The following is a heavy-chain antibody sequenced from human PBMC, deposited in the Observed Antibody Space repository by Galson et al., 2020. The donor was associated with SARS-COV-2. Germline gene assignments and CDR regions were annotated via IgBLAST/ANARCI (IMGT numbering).Heavy chain of an antibody. V-gene: IGHV1-18*01. CDR3: ARDLGYCRGGSCYDYYYGMDV. Sequence: ASVKVSCKASGYTFTSYGISWVRQAPGQGLEWMGWISAYNGNTNYAQKLQGRVTMTTDTSTSTAYMELRSLRSDDTAVYYCARDLGYCRGGSCYDYYYGMDVWGQGTTVTVSS. D-gene: IGHD2-15*01. CDR1: GYTFTSYG. CDR2: ISAYNGNT. J-gene: IGHJ6*02.